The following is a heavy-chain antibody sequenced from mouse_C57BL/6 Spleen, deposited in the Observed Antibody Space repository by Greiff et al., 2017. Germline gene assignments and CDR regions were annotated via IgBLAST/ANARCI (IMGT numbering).Heavy chain of an antibody. Sequence: DVKLVESGGGLVKPGGSLKLSCAASGFTFSSYAMSWVRQTPEKRLEWVATISDGGSYTYYPDNVKGRFTISRDNAKNNLYLQLSHLKSEDTAMYYCARKLLRSHFDYWGQGTTLTVSS. CDR3: ARKLLRSHFDY. CDR1: GFTFSSYA. CDR2: ISDGGSYT. D-gene: IGHD1-1*01. V-gene: IGHV5-4*03. J-gene: IGHJ2*01.